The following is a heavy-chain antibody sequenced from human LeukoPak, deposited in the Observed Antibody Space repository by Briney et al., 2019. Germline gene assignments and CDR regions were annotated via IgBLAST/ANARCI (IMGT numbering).Heavy chain of an antibody. D-gene: IGHD6-6*01. CDR3: ARVGANSSSPRSPPDY. CDR2: IIPIFGTA. Sequence: GASVKISCKASGGTFSSYAISWVRQAPGQGLEWMGGIIPIFGTANYAQKFQGRVTITTDESTSTAYMELSSLRSEDTAVYYCARVGANSSSPRSPPDYWGQGTLVTVFS. CDR1: GGTFSSYA. V-gene: IGHV1-69*05. J-gene: IGHJ4*02.